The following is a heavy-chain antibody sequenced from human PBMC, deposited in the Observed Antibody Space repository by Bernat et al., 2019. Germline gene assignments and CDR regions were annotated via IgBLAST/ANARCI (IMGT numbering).Heavy chain of an antibody. J-gene: IGHJ5*02. CDR3: AIKVVGATTGWFDP. V-gene: IGHV4-59*01. D-gene: IGHD1-26*01. CDR1: GGSISSYY. Sequence: QVQLQESGPGLVKPSETLSLTCTVSGGSISSYYWSWIRQPPGKGLEWIGYIYYSGSTNYNPSLKSRVTISVDTSKNQFSLKLSSVTAADTAVYYCAIKVVGATTGWFDPWGQGTLVTVSS. CDR2: IYYSGST.